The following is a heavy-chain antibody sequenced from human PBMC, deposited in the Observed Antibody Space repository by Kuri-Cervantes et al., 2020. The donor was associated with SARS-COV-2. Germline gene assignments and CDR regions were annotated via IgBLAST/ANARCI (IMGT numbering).Heavy chain of an antibody. CDR2: IYYSGGT. J-gene: IGHJ5*02. Sequence: SETLSLTCTVSGGSISRGGYYWSWIRQHPEKGLEWIGYIYYSGGTYYNPSLKSRVSMSVDTSKSQFSLNLSSVTAADTAVYYCARTQGVAARRGDHNWFDPWGQGTLVTVSS. CDR3: ARTQGVAARRGDHNWFDP. D-gene: IGHD6-6*01. CDR1: GGSISRGGYY. V-gene: IGHV4-31*03.